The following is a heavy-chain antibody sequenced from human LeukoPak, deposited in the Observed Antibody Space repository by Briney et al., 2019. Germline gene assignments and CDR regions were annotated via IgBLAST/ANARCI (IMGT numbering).Heavy chain of an antibody. CDR1: GGSFSGYY. J-gene: IGHJ4*02. CDR3: ARRPYYFDY. CDR2: INHSGST. V-gene: IGHV4-34*01. Sequence: SETLSLTCAVYGGSFSGYYWSWIRQPPGKGLEWIGEINHSGSTNYNPSLKSRVTISVDTSKNQFSLKLSSVTAADMAVYYCARRPYYFDYWGQGTLVTVSS.